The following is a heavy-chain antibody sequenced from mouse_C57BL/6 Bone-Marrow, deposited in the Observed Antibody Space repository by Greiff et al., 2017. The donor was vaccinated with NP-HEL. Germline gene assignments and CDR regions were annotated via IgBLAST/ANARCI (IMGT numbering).Heavy chain of an antibody. J-gene: IGHJ4*01. CDR1: GYTFTSYW. D-gene: IGHD1-3*01. V-gene: IGHV1-69*01. Sequence: VKLQQPGAELVMPGASVKLSCKASGYTFTSYWMHWVKQRPGQGLEWIGEIDPSDSYTNYNQKFKGKSTLTVDKSSSTAYMQLSSLTSEDSAVYYCAREVESPYYYARDYWGQGTSVTVSS. CDR3: AREVESPYYYARDY. CDR2: IDPSDSYT.